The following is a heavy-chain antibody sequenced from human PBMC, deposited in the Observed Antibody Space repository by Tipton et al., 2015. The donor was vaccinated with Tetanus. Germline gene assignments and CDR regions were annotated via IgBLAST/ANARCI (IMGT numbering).Heavy chain of an antibody. D-gene: IGHD2-2*01. CDR1: GYTFTSYA. Sequence: QSGAEVKKPGASVKVSCKASGYTFTSYAVHWVRQAPGQRLEWMGWINAGNGNTKYSQRFQGRVTITRDTSASTAYMELSSLRSEGTAVYYCARGGVGYCSSTSCYLFDPWGQGTLVTVSS. CDR2: INAGNGNT. CDR3: ARGGVGYCSSTSCYLFDP. J-gene: IGHJ5*02. V-gene: IGHV1-3*01.